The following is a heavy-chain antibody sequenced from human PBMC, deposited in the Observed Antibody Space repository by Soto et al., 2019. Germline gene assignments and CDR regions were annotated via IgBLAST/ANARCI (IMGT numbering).Heavy chain of an antibody. CDR3: AKSGYSYGDYYYYYMDV. CDR1: GGTFSSYT. D-gene: IGHD5-18*01. J-gene: IGHJ6*03. V-gene: IGHV1-69*02. CDR2: IIPILGIA. Sequence: GASVKVSCKASGGTFSSYTISWVRQAPGQGLEWMGRIIPILGIANYAQKFQGRVTITADKSTSTAYMELSSLRSEDTAVYYCAKSGYSYGDYYYYYMDVWSKGTTVTVSS.